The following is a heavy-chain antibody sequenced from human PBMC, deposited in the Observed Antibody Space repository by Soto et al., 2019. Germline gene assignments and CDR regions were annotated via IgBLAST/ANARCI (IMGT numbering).Heavy chain of an antibody. V-gene: IGHV3-74*01. J-gene: IGHJ4*02. CDR1: GMTFSGYW. Sequence: VPLVESGRGSVQPGGSLRLSCVATGMTFSGYWMHWVRQVPGKGLVWVARVDSAGSGTSYADSVKGRFTISRDNAKNTLSLQMDSLRVEDTAVYYCATVFEHWGQGIPVTVSS. CDR3: ATVFEH. CDR2: VDSAGSGT.